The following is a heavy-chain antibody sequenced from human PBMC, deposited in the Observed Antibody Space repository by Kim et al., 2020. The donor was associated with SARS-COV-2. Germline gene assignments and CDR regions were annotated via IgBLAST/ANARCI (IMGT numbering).Heavy chain of an antibody. Sequence: SETLSLTCAVYGGSFSGYYWSWIRQPPGKGLEWIGEINHSGSTNYNPSLKSRVTISVDTSKNQFSLKLSSVTAADTAVYYCARGLPSYYYGSGSYLRFDYYYGMDVWGRGTTVTVSS. V-gene: IGHV4-34*01. J-gene: IGHJ6*02. CDR2: INHSGST. CDR1: GGSFSGYY. D-gene: IGHD3-10*01. CDR3: ARGLPSYYYGSGSYLRFDYYYGMDV.